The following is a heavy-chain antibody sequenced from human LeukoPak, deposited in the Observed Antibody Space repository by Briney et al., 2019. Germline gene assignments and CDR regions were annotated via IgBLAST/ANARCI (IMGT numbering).Heavy chain of an antibody. D-gene: IGHD2-2*01. V-gene: IGHV1-69*05. Sequence: SVKVSCKASGGTFSSYAISWVRQAPGQGLEWMGGIIPIFGTANYAQKFQGRVTITTDESTSTAYMELSSLRSEDTAVYYCARGPPPDCSSTSCVSYYFDYWGQGTLVTVSS. CDR1: GGTFSSYA. CDR2: IIPIFGTA. CDR3: ARGPPPDCSSTSCVSYYFDY. J-gene: IGHJ4*02.